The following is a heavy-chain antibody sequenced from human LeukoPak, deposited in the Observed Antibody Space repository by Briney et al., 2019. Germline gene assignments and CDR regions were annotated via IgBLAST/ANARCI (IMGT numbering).Heavy chain of an antibody. Sequence: ASVKASCKASGYTFTSYGISWVRQAPGQGLEWMGWISAYNGNTNYAQKLQGRVTMTTDTSTSTAYMELRSLRSDGTAVYYCARAVVVPAAIEYYFDYWGQGTLVTVSS. D-gene: IGHD2-2*01. J-gene: IGHJ4*02. CDR2: ISAYNGNT. V-gene: IGHV1-18*01. CDR3: ARAVVVPAAIEYYFDY. CDR1: GYTFTSYG.